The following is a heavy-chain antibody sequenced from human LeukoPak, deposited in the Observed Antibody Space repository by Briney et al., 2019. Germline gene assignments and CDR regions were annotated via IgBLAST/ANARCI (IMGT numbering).Heavy chain of an antibody. D-gene: IGHD2-2*01. CDR1: GGTFSSYA. CDR3: ARAKGDIVVVPAAMDTTYYYYYYMDV. J-gene: IGHJ6*03. Sequence: ASVKVSCKASGGTFSSYAISWVRQAPGHGLEWTGGIIVIFGTANYAQKSQGRVTITTDESTSTALMELSSLRAEDTAVYYCARAKGDIVVVPAAMDTTYYYYYYMDVWGKGTTVTVSS. V-gene: IGHV1-69*05. CDR2: IIVIFGTA.